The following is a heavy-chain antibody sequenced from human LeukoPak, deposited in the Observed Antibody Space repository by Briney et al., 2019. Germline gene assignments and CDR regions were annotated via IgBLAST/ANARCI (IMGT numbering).Heavy chain of an antibody. CDR1: GFTFSTSE. CDR3: ARDHGSGSYFDY. D-gene: IGHD3-10*01. V-gene: IGHV3-48*03. Sequence: GGSLRLSCAASGFTFSTSEMDWVRQAPGKGLEWVSYINTGGNINYYADSVRGRFTISRDNGKNSLYLQMNSLRAEDMGVCYCARDHGSGSYFDYWGQGILVTVSS. J-gene: IGHJ4*02. CDR2: INTGGNIN.